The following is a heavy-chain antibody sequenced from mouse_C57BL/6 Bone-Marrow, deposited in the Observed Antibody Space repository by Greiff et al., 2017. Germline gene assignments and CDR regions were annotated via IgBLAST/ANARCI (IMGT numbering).Heavy chain of an antibody. Sequence: QVQLKQSGAELVKPGASVKISCKVSGYAFSTYWLNWVKQRPGKGLEWIGQIYPGDGDTNYNGKFKGKATLTADKSSSTAYMQLSNLASEDSAVYFCARDWDYFDYWGQGTTLTVSS. CDR1: GYAFSTYW. V-gene: IGHV1-80*01. CDR3: ARDWDYFDY. CDR2: IYPGDGDT. D-gene: IGHD4-1*01. J-gene: IGHJ2*01.